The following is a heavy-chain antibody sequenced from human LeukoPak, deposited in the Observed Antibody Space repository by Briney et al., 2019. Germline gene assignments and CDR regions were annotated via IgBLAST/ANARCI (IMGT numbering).Heavy chain of an antibody. CDR1: GGSFSGYY. Sequence: SETLSLTCAVYGGSFSGYYWRWIRQPPGKRLEWIGEINHSGSTNYNPSLKSRVTISVDTSKNQFSLKLSYVTAADTAVYYCARAVSSAGAFDLWGQGTMVTVSS. CDR3: ARAVSSAGAFDL. CDR2: INHSGST. V-gene: IGHV4-34*01. J-gene: IGHJ3*01.